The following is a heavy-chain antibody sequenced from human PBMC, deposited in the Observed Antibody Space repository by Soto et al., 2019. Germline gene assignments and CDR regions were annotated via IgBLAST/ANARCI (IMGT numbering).Heavy chain of an antibody. D-gene: IGHD3-16*01. CDR2: IYWDDDK. V-gene: IGHV2-5*02. CDR1: GFSLSTSGVG. CDR3: AHQGGGIFPFDY. Sequence: QITLKASGPTLVKPTQTLTLTCTFSGFSLSTSGVGVGWIRQPPGKALERLALIYWDDDKRYSPSLKSRLTITKDTSKNHVVLTMTNMDPEDTATYYCAHQGGGIFPFDYWGQGTLGTVSS. J-gene: IGHJ4*02.